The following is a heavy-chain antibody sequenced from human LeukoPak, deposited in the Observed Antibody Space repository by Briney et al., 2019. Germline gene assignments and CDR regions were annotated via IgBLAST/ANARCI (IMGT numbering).Heavy chain of an antibody. CDR2: IIPIFGTA. Sequence: GASVKVSCKASGGTFSSYAISWVRQAPGQGLEWMGGIIPIFGTANYAQKFQGRVTITADESTSTAYMELRSLRSDDTAVYYCARDQDTAMVQFDSWGQGTLLTVSS. D-gene: IGHD5-18*01. CDR3: ARDQDTAMVQFDS. CDR1: GGTFSSYA. V-gene: IGHV1-69*13. J-gene: IGHJ4*02.